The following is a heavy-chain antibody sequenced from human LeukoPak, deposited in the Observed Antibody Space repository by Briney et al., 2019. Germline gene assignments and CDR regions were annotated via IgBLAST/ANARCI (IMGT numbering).Heavy chain of an antibody. Sequence: GGSLRLSCAASGFTFSSYWMSWVRQAPGKGLEWVANIKQDGSEKYYVDSVKGRFTISRDNAKNSLYLQMNSLRAEDTAVYYCAGDDYGGYYYYYGMDVWGQGTTVTVSS. CDR1: GFTFSSYW. V-gene: IGHV3-7*01. CDR2: IKQDGSEK. D-gene: IGHD4-17*01. CDR3: AGDDYGGYYYYYGMDV. J-gene: IGHJ6*02.